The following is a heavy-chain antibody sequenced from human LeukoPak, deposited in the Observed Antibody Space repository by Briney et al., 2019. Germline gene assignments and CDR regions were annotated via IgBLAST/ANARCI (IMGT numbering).Heavy chain of an antibody. J-gene: IGHJ4*02. CDR1: GFTFSSYS. D-gene: IGHD6-19*01. CDR3: AKDHLPGIVVADRDY. CDR2: ISSSSSYI. Sequence: GGSLRLSCAASGFTFSSYSMNWVRQAPGKGLEWVSSISSSSSYIYYADSVKGRFTISRDNSKNTLYLQINSLRAEDTAVYYCAKDHLPGIVVADRDYWGQGTLVTVSS. V-gene: IGHV3-21*04.